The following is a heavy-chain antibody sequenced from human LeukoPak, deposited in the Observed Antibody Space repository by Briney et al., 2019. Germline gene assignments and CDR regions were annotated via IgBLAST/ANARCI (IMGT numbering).Heavy chain of an antibody. J-gene: IGHJ3*02. CDR1: GFTFSSYW. CDR3: ARDRIGAIDAFDI. CDR2: IKQDGSEK. V-gene: IGHV3-7*01. Sequence: PGGSLRLSCAASGFTFSSYWMSWVRQAPGKGLEWVANIKQDGSEKYYVDSVKGRFTISRDNAKNSLYLQMNSLRAEDTAVYYCARDRIGAIDAFDIWGQGTMVTVSS. D-gene: IGHD3-10*01.